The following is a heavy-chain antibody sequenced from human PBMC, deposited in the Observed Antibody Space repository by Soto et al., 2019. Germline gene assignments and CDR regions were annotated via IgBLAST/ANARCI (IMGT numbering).Heavy chain of an antibody. CDR3: ALRSMAVLPEY. V-gene: IGHV4-59*01. J-gene: IGHJ4*02. Sequence: QVQLQESGPGLVKPSETLSLTCAVSGDSISSYYCMWIRHPPGKGLESIGYLYYGRSANYNPSLTSRVTLSVDTSTNQCSLTLSSMTAADTAVYYCALRSMAVLPEYWGQGTLVTVSS. CDR2: LYYGRSA. CDR1: GDSISSYY. D-gene: IGHD2-8*02.